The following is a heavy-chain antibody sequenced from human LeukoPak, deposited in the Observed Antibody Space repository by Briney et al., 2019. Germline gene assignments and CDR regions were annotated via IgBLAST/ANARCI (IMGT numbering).Heavy chain of an antibody. CDR1: GFTFSSYW. J-gene: IGHJ5*02. D-gene: IGHD3-16*01. V-gene: IGHV3-74*01. CDR2: ISTDGSST. Sequence: GGSLRLSCAASGFTFSSYWMHWVRKGPGKGLVWVSRISTDGSSTDYADSVKGRFTISRENAKNTLYLQMNSLRAEDTAVYYCARTRTLPIAGGFDTWGQGSLVTVSS. CDR3: ARTRTLPIAGGFDT.